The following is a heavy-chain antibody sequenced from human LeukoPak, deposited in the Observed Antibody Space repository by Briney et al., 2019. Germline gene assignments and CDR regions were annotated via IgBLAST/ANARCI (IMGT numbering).Heavy chain of an antibody. Sequence: ASLKVCCKASGGTFTSYAISWVRQAPGQGLEWMGRIIPILGIANYAQKFQGRVTITADKSTSTAYMELSSLRSEDTAVYYCARDRPVVDILPIWGQGPLVTVSS. J-gene: IGHJ4*02. CDR2: IIPILGIA. V-gene: IGHV1-69*04. CDR1: GGTFTSYA. D-gene: IGHD3-9*01. CDR3: ARDRPVVDILPI.